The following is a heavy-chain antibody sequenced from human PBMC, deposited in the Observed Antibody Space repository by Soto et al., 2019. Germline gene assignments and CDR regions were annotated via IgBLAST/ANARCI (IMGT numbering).Heavy chain of an antibody. CDR1: GGSIGSDNCY. CDR3: ARAGRHHSGGIYYFDF. V-gene: IGHV4-30-4*01. CDR2: IYYSGTT. D-gene: IGHD2-15*01. Sequence: SETLSLTCTVSGGSIGSDNCYWSWIRQHPGKGLEWIGYIYYSGTTYYNPSLKSRVTISVDTSKNQFSLKLNSVTAADTAVYYCARAGRHHSGGIYYFDFWGQGTLVTVSS. J-gene: IGHJ4*02.